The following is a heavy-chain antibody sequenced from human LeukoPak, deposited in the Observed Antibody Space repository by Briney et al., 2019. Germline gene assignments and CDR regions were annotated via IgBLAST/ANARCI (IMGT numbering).Heavy chain of an antibody. J-gene: IGHJ4*02. V-gene: IGHV3-21*06. CDR1: GYIFSSST. Sequence: GGSLRLSCTASGYIFSSSTVNSVRQAPGKGLEWVSSITSSSNYIYYADSVKGRFTISRDNAKNSLYLQMNSLRAEDTAVYYCARDAYISSSFDYWGQGTLVTVSS. CDR2: ITSSSNYI. D-gene: IGHD2-21*01. CDR3: ARDAYISSSFDY.